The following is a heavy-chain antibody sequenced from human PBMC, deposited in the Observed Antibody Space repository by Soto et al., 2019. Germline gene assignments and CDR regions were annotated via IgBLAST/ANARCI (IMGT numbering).Heavy chain of an antibody. D-gene: IGHD7-27*01. J-gene: IGHJ3*02. Sequence: QVQLVQSGAEVKKPGSSVKVSCKASGGTFSSYAISWVRQAPGQGLEWMGGIIPIFGTANYAQKFQGRVTMTRDTSTSTVYMELSSLRSEDTAVYYCARFWAHYDAFDIWGQGTMVTVSS. V-gene: IGHV1-69*06. CDR2: IIPIFGTA. CDR3: ARFWAHYDAFDI. CDR1: GGTFSSYA.